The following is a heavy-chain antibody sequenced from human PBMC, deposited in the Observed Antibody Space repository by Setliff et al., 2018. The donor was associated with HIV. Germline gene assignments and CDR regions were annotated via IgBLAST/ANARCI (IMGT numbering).Heavy chain of an antibody. CDR1: GFTFTNYE. Sequence: GGSLRLSCAASGFTFTNYEMNWVRQAPGKGLEWVSYISSSVSTISYADSVKGRFTISRDNAKNSLYLQMNSLRAEETAVYYCARDLDYYYGMDVWGQGTTVTVSS. V-gene: IGHV3-48*03. CDR2: ISSSVSTI. J-gene: IGHJ6*02. CDR3: ARDLDYYYGMDV.